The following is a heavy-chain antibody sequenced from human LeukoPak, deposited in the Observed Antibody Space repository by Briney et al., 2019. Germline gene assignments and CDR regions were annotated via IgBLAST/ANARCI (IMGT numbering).Heavy chain of an antibody. Sequence: SETLSLTCTVSDDSISSYFWSWIQQPPGKGLEWIGYIYHSGVTHYNPSLKSRVTISVDTTKNQFSLKLSSVTAADTAVYYCARDQSSYTSSSYFDPWGQGALVTVSS. J-gene: IGHJ5*02. V-gene: IGHV4-59*01. CDR1: DDSISSYF. CDR2: IYHSGVT. D-gene: IGHD6-6*01. CDR3: ARDQSSYTSSSYFDP.